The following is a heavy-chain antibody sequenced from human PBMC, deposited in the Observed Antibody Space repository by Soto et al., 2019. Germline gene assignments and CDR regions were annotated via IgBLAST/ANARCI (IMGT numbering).Heavy chain of an antibody. CDR1: CGSIVTLY. D-gene: IGHD6-13*01. J-gene: IGHJ6*01. Sequence: PSGTLSVLSSVLCGSIVTLYCRCILQPPEKGLEWIGYIYYSGSTNYNPALKSRVTISVDTSKNQFSLKLSSVTAADTAVYYCARESPRAAAGVHRGMGVWGQGTTVTGYS. V-gene: IGHV4-59*11. CDR2: IYYSGST. CDR3: ARESPRAAAGVHRGMGV.